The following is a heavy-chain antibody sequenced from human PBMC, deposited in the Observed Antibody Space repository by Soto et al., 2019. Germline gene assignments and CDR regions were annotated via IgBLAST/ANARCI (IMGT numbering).Heavy chain of an antibody. CDR3: ARSSKTYTTGWGGGFDI. D-gene: IGHD6-19*01. J-gene: IGHJ3*02. Sequence: SGPTLVNPTQTLTLTCTFSGFSLSTSGTCVTWIRQPPGKALEWLALIDWDDDKYYSTSLKTRLTISKDTSKNQVVLTLTNMDPVDTASYFCARSSKTYTTGWGGGFDIWSLGTTVTVSS. V-gene: IGHV2-70*13. CDR2: IDWDDDK. CDR1: GFSLSTSGTC.